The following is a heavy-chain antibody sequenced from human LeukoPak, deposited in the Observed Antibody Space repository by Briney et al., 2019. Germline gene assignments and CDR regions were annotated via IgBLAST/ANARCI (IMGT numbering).Heavy chain of an antibody. D-gene: IGHD3-22*01. Sequence: ASVKVSCKVSGYTLTELSMHSVRQAPGKGLEWMGGFDPEDGETIYAQKFQGRVTMTEDTSTDTAYMELSSLRSEDTAVYYCATDFFSTKKDYDSSHWGQGTLVTVSS. V-gene: IGHV1-24*01. CDR1: GYTLTELS. CDR2: FDPEDGET. J-gene: IGHJ4*02. CDR3: ATDFFSTKKDYDSSH.